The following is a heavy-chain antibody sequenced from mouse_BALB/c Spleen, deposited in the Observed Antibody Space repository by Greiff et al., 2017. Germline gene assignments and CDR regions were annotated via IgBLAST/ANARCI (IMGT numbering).Heavy chain of an antibody. V-gene: IGHV5-17*02. CDR3: ARSGYGNSYAMDY. Sequence: EVQGVESGGGLVQPGGSRKLSCAASGFTFSSFGMHWVRQAPEKGLEWVAYISSGSSTIYYADTVKGRFTISRDNPKNTLFLQMTSLRSEDTAMYYCARSGYGNSYAMDYWGQGTSVTVSS. D-gene: IGHD2-10*02. CDR1: GFTFSSFG. CDR2: ISSGSSTI. J-gene: IGHJ4*01.